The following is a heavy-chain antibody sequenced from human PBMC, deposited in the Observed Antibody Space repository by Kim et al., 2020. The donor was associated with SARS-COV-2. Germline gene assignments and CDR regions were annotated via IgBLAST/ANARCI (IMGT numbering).Heavy chain of an antibody. CDR2: IIPILGIA. CDR1: GGTFSSYA. J-gene: IGHJ4*02. CDR3: ANSITIFGGFWDY. V-gene: IGHV1-69*04. Sequence: SVKVSCKASGGTFSSYAISWVRQAPGQGLEWMGRIIPILGIANYAQKFQGRVTITADKSTSTAYMELSSLRSEDTAVYYCANSITIFGGFWDYWGQGTLVTVSS. D-gene: IGHD3-3*01.